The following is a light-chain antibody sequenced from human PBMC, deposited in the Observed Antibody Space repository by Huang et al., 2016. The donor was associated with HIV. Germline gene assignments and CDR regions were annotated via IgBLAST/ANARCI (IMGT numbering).Light chain of an antibody. CDR2: GSS. V-gene: IGKV3-15*01. CDR1: QKVRSS. CDR3: QQYENWPPEYT. J-gene: IGKJ2*01. Sequence: EIVLTQSPAILSVSPGERANLSCRASQKVRSSFAWYQQRPGQPPRLLISGSSTRATGIPARFSGSGSGTEFTRTISSLQSEDFAVYYCQQYENWPPEYTFGQGTKLEL.